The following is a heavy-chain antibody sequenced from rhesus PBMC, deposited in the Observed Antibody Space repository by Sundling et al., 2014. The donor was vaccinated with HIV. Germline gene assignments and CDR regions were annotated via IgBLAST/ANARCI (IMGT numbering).Heavy chain of an antibody. CDR3: ARVGNKTYGDY. Sequence: QVQLVQSGAEVKKPGSSVKVSCKASGYTFTDYFMHWVRQAPRHGLEWMGWINPYSGKTNYAQIFQGRVTMTRDTSTNTAYMELSSLRSEDTAVYYCARVGNKTYGDYWGQGVLVTVSS. J-gene: IGHJ4*01. D-gene: IGHD2-15*01. CDR2: INPYSGKT. V-gene: IGHV1S2*01. CDR1: GYTFTDYF.